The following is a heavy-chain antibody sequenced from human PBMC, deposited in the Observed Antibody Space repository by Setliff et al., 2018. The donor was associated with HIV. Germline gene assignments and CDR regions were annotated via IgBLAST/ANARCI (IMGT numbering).Heavy chain of an antibody. Sequence: SETLSLTCTVSGGPISSSSYYWGWIRQPPGKGLEWIGSIYYSGSTYYNPSLKSRVTISVDTSKNQFSLKLSSVTAADTAVYYCAREGEQFFYGMDVWGQGTTVTVSS. CDR3: AREGEQFFYGMDV. J-gene: IGHJ6*02. V-gene: IGHV4-39*02. CDR1: GGPISSSSYY. CDR2: IYYSGST. D-gene: IGHD1-26*01.